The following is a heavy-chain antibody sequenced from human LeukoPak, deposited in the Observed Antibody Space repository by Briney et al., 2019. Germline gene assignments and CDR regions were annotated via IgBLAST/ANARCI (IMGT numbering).Heavy chain of an antibody. Sequence: SMTLSLTCAVSGGSISSGGYSWSWIRQPPGKGLEWIGYIYHSGSTYYNPSLKSRVTISVDRSKNQFSLKLSSVTAADTAVYYCARGLRIHYYGSGNWFDPWGQGTLVTVSS. D-gene: IGHD3-10*01. V-gene: IGHV4-30-2*01. J-gene: IGHJ5*02. CDR2: IYHSGST. CDR1: GGSISSGGYS. CDR3: ARGLRIHYYGSGNWFDP.